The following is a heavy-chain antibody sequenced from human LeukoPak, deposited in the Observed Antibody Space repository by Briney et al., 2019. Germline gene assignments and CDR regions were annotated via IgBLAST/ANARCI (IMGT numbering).Heavy chain of an antibody. V-gene: IGHV3-30*18. D-gene: IGHD1/OR15-1a*01. CDR1: GFTLTTFG. J-gene: IGHJ4*02. Sequence: GGSLRLSCAASGFTLTTFGIHWVRQAPGKGLEWVAAISPDGNLEYCTDSVKGRFTISRDNSKNMIYLQMSSLRGEDSALYYCAKINNNDDYWGQGTLVTVSS. CDR2: ISPDGNLE. CDR3: AKINNNDDY.